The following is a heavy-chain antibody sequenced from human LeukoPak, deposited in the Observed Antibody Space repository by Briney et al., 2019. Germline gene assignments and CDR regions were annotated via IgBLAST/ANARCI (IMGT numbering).Heavy chain of an antibody. CDR1: GGSISSSSYY. J-gene: IGHJ5*02. CDR3: ARGVVAARFWFDP. V-gene: IGHV4-61*05. D-gene: IGHD2-15*01. Sequence: SETLSLTCTVSGGSISSSSYYWGWIRQPPGKGLEWIGYIYYSGSTNYNPSLKSRVTISVDTSKNQFSLKLSSVTAADTAVYYCARGVVAARFWFDPWGQGTLVTVSS. CDR2: IYYSGST.